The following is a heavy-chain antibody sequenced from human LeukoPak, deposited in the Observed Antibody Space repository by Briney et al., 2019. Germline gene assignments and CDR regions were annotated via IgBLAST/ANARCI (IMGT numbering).Heavy chain of an antibody. CDR2: IYTSGSN. V-gene: IGHV4-4*07. D-gene: IGHD4-23*01. Sequence: SETLSLTCAVYSGSFSTYYWNWIRQPAGKGLEWIGRIYTSGSNNYNPSLKSRVTMSVDTSKNQFSLKLSSVTAADTAMYYCAREVADYGGYYYYHYMDVWGKGTTVTISS. CDR3: AREVADYGGYYYYHYMDV. J-gene: IGHJ6*03. CDR1: SGSFSTYY.